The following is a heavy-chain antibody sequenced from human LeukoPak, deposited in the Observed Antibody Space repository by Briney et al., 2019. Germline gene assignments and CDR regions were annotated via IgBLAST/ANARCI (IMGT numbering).Heavy chain of an antibody. J-gene: IGHJ5*02. D-gene: IGHD2/OR15-2a*01. CDR1: GFTFSSNY. Sequence: GGSLRLSCAASGFTFSSNYMSWVRQAPGKGLEWVSVIYSGGRTYYSDSVKGRFTISRDNSKNTLYLQMNSLRAEDTAVYYCARKGGFYWFDPWGQGTLVTVSS. V-gene: IGHV3-66*02. CDR2: IYSGGRT. CDR3: ARKGGFYWFDP.